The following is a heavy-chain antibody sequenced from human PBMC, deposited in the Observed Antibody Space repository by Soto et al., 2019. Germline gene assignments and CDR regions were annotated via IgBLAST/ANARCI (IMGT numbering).Heavy chain of an antibody. D-gene: IGHD3-3*01. CDR3: AQDPWRGFSELLDN. V-gene: IGHV3-30*18. J-gene: IGHJ4*02. CDR1: AFTFSSYG. Sequence: GGSLRLSCAASAFTFSSYGMHWVRQAPGKGLEWMAVISFDGKNKYYADSVRGRFTISRDNSKNTLYLHMNSLRPEDTAVYYGAQDPWRGFSELLDNWGQGTVVTVSS. CDR2: ISFDGKNK.